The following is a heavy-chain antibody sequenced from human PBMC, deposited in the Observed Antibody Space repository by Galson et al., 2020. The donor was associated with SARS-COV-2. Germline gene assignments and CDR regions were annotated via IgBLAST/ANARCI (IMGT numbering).Heavy chain of an antibody. CDR1: GFTFDDHA. J-gene: IGHJ3*02. CDR3: DKVWKVPDDVLDI. Sequence: GGSLRLSCAASGFTFDDHAMHWVRQAPGRGLEWVSGISWNGGDIAYADSVKGRFTISRDNAKNSLYLQMNSLRVEDTALYYCDKVWKVPDDVLDIWGHGTMVTVSS. V-gene: IGHV3-9*01. D-gene: IGHD1-1*01. CDR2: ISWNGGDI.